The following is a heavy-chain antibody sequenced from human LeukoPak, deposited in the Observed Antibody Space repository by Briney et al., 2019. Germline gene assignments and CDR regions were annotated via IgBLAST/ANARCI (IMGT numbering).Heavy chain of an antibody. D-gene: IGHD4-17*01. J-gene: IGHJ5*02. Sequence: AGGSLQLSCGASGFTLSSDSMNWGRQAPGEGLGWGASISSSSSYIYYADSVKGRFTISRDNAKNSLYLQMNSLRAEDTAVYYCAKAPHDNGDYNWFDPWGQGTLVTVSS. CDR2: ISSSSSYI. CDR3: AKAPHDNGDYNWFDP. CDR1: GFTLSSDS. V-gene: IGHV3-21*04.